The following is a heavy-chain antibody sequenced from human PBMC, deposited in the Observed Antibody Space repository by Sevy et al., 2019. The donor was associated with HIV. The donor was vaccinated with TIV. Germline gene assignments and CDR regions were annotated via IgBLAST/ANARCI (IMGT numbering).Heavy chain of an antibody. CDR3: VRDDRDGYFEY. V-gene: IGHV1-2*02. J-gene: IGHJ4*02. CDR1: GYTFTGYY. CDR2: INPDSGGP. Sequence: ASLKVSCKASGYTFTGYYMHWVRQAPGQGLQWMGWINPDSGGPNYAPKFQGRVTLTRDTSISTAYMELSRLNSDDTAVYYCVRDDRDGYFEYWGQGTLVTVSS.